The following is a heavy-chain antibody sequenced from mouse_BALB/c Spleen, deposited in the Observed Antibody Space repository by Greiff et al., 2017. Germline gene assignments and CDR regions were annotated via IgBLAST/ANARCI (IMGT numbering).Heavy chain of an antibody. V-gene: IGHV2-3*01. J-gene: IGHJ3*01. CDR2: IWGDGST. D-gene: IGHD1-1*02. CDR3: AKPGGNYGAWYAY. CDR1: GFSLSSYG. Sequence: QVQLQQSGPGLVAPSQSLSITCTVPGFSLSSYGVSWVRQPPGKGLEWLGVIWGDGSTNYHSALISRLSISKDNSKSQVDLKLNSLQTDDTATYYCAKPGGNYGAWYAYWGQGTLVTVSA.